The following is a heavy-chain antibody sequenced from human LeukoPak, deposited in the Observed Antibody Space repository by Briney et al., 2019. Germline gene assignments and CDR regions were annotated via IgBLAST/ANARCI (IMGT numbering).Heavy chain of an antibody. V-gene: IGHV1-2*02. CDR3: ARGPRGAAGTYYYYYGMDV. Sequence: GASVKVSCKASGYTFTGYYMHWVRQAPGQGLEWMGWINPNSGGTNYAQKFQGRVTTTRDTSISTAYMELSRLRSDDTAVYYCARGPRGAAGTYYYYYGMDVWGQGTTVTVSS. D-gene: IGHD1-1*01. J-gene: IGHJ6*02. CDR1: GYTFTGYY. CDR2: INPNSGGT.